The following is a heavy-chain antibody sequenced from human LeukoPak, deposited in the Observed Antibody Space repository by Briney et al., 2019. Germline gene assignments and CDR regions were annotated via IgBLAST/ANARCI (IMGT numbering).Heavy chain of an antibody. CDR1: GGAISSYY. CDR2: IYYSART. CDR3: ARGTMTSSDY. J-gene: IGHJ4*02. D-gene: IGHD2-21*02. V-gene: IGHV4-59*01. Sequence: SETLSLTCTVPGGAISSYYWSWIRKPPGKGLEWIGYIYYSARTNYNPSLKSRVTISVDTSKNQFSLKLSSVTAADTAVYYCARGTMTSSDYWGQGTLVTVSS.